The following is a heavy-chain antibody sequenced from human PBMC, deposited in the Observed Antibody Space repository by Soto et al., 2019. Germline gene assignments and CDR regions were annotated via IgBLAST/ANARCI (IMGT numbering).Heavy chain of an antibody. Sequence: GGSLRLSCATSGFTFTNYWMGWVRQAPGKGLEWVANINQDGSGKYYVDSVKGRFTISRDNAKDSLYLQMNSLRAEDTAVYYCARNVGAVPGTDWGQGTLVTVSS. CDR1: GFTFTNYW. D-gene: IGHD6-19*01. CDR2: INQDGSGK. CDR3: ARNVGAVPGTD. V-gene: IGHV3-7*01. J-gene: IGHJ4*02.